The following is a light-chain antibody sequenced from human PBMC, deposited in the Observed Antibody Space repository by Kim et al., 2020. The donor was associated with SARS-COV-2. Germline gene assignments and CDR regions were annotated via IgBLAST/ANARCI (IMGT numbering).Light chain of an antibody. J-gene: IGLJ2*01. V-gene: IGLV3-9*01. CDR2: RDT. CDR3: QVWDSSTVV. Sequence: VALGQTARITCGGNNIGSKHVHWYQQKPGQAPVLVIYRDTNRPSGIPERISGSNSGNTATLTISRAQAGDEADYYCQVWDSSTVVFGGGTQLTVL. CDR1: NIGSKH.